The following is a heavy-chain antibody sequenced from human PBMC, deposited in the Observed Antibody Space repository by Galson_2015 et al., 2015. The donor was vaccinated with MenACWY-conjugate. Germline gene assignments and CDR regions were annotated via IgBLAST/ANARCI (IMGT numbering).Heavy chain of an antibody. CDR1: GFTFSSYG. J-gene: IGHJ4*02. Sequence: SLRLSCAASGFTFSSYGMHWVRQAPGKGLEWVAVISYDGSNKYYADSVKGRFTISRDNSKNTLYLQMNSLRAEDTAVYYCAKDRGVDIAAAYWGQGTLVTVSS. V-gene: IGHV3-30*18. CDR2: ISYDGSNK. CDR3: AKDRGVDIAAAY. D-gene: IGHD6-13*01.